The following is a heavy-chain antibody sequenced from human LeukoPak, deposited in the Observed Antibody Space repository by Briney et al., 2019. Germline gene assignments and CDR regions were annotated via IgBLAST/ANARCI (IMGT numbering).Heavy chain of an antibody. CDR2: ISYDGYRK. J-gene: IGHJ6*02. Sequence: GGSLRLSCAASGFSFTTFWVSWVRQAPGKGLEWVAYISYDGYRKDYGDSVKGRFTISRDNSKDTLYLQMNSLRAEDTAVYYCARVMYPRAGMDVWGQGTTVTVSS. CDR1: GFSFTTFW. CDR3: ARVMYPRAGMDV. D-gene: IGHD2-2*01. V-gene: IGHV3-30*02.